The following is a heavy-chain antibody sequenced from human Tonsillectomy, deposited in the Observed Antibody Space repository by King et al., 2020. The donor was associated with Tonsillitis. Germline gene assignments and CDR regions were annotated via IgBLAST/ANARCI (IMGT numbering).Heavy chain of an antibody. J-gene: IGHJ4*02. CDR3: AAYYYDSSGYYVHDY. CDR1: GFTVSSNY. D-gene: IGHD3-22*01. CDR2: IYSGGST. Sequence: VQLVESGGGLVQPGGSLRLSCAASGFTVSSNYMSWVRQAPGKGLEWVSVIYSGGSTYYADSVKGRFTISRDNSKNTLYLQMNSLRAEDTAVYYCAAYYYDSSGYYVHDYWGQGPLVTVSS. V-gene: IGHV3-66*01.